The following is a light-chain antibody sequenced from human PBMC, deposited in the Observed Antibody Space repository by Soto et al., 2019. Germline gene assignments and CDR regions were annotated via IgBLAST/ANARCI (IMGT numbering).Light chain of an antibody. CDR1: PTISTH. V-gene: IGKV1-39*01. J-gene: IGKJ2*01. Sequence: DIQMTQSPSSLSASVGDRATITCRASPTISTHLNWYQQKPGKAAKLLIYAASTLQSGVPSRFSGSGSGTDFTLTISRLQPEDVATYYCQQSLTIPYTFGQGTKLEIK. CDR3: QQSLTIPYT. CDR2: AAS.